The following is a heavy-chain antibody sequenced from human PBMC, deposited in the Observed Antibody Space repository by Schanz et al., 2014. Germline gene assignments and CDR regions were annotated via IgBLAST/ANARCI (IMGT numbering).Heavy chain of an antibody. CDR3: AKQIHYDILTVTRN. CDR1: GFAFSSYS. Sequence: VQLVGSGGGLIQPGGSLRLSCTASGFAFSSYSMNWVRQAPGKGLEWVSDISSGSSYANYADSVKGRFTISRDNSKNTLYLQMNSLRAEDTAVYYCAKQIHYDILTVTRNWGQGTLVTVSS. J-gene: IGHJ4*02. CDR2: ISSGSSYA. V-gene: IGHV3-48*01. D-gene: IGHD3-9*01.